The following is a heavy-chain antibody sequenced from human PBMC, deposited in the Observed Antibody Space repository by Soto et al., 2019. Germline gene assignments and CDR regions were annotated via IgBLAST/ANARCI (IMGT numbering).Heavy chain of an antibody. Sequence: HPGGSLRLSCAASGFTFSSYGMHWVRQAPGKGLEWVAVIWYDGSNKYYADSVKGRFTISRDNSKNTLYLQMNSLRAEDTAVYYCAREGVLDYGGNYGMDVWGQGTTVTVSS. D-gene: IGHD4-17*01. V-gene: IGHV3-33*01. J-gene: IGHJ6*02. CDR1: GFTFSSYG. CDR2: IWYDGSNK. CDR3: AREGVLDYGGNYGMDV.